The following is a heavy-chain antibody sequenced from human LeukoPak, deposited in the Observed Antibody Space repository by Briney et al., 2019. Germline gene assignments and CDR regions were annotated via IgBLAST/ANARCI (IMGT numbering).Heavy chain of an antibody. CDR1: GFTFSSYG. D-gene: IGHD2-15*01. Sequence: GGSLRLSCAASGFTFSSYGMHWVRQAPGKGLEWVAVISYDGSNKCYADSVKGRFTISRDNSKNTLYLQMNSLRAEDTAVYYCAKRGGCSGGSCYNWFDPWGQGTLVTVSS. CDR2: ISYDGSNK. V-gene: IGHV3-30*18. CDR3: AKRGGCSGGSCYNWFDP. J-gene: IGHJ5*02.